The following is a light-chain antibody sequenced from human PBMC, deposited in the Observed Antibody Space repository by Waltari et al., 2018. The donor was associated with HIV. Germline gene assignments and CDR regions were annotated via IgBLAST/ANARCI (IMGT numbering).Light chain of an antibody. CDR2: YVS. V-gene: IGLV2-14*03. CDR1: SSDVGGYNY. CDR3: SSYTSSSTPYV. J-gene: IGLJ1*01. Sequence: QSALTQPASVSGSPGQSITISSPGTSSDVGGYNYVSWYQQHPGKAPKLMVYYVSNRPSGVSNRFSGSKSGNTASLTISGLQAEDEADYYCSSYTSSSTPYVFGTGTKVTVL.